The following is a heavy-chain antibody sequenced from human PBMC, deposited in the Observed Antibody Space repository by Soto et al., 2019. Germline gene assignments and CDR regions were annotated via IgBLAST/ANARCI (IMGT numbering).Heavy chain of an antibody. CDR3: AKRSVTDTFYFDL. Sequence: GGSLRLSCAASGFTFRNYAMGWVRQAPGTGLEWVSSIGRPGGGTHYAGSVEGRFTISRDDSKSTVYLQMNSLRDEDTAIYFCAKRSVTDTFYFDLWGEGTLVTVS. D-gene: IGHD2-21*02. CDR1: GFTFRNYA. J-gene: IGHJ5*02. CDR2: IGRPGGGT. V-gene: IGHV3-23*01.